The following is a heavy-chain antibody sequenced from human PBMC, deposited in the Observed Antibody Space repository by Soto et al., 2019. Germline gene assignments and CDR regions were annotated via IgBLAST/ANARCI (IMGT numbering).Heavy chain of an antibody. CDR3: ARCLTAMVIVDY. D-gene: IGHD5-18*01. CDR1: GGSISSGDYY. Sequence: SETLSLTCTVSGGSISSGDYYWIWIRQPPGKGLEWIGYIYYSGSTYYIPSLKSRVTISVDTSKNQYSLELSSVTAADTAFYYCARCLTAMVIVDYWGQGTLVTVPS. CDR2: IYYSGST. V-gene: IGHV4-30-4*01. J-gene: IGHJ4*02.